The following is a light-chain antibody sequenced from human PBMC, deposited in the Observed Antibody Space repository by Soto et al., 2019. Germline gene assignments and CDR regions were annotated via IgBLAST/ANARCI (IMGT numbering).Light chain of an antibody. Sequence: EIVLTQSPGTLSLSPGERATLSCRASQSVSSSYLAWYQQKPGQAPRLLIYSASSRATGIPDRFSGSGSGTEFTLTISRLEPEDFAVYYCQHYVSSPSITFGQGTRLEIK. V-gene: IGKV3-20*01. CDR2: SAS. CDR1: QSVSSSY. J-gene: IGKJ5*01. CDR3: QHYVSSPSIT.